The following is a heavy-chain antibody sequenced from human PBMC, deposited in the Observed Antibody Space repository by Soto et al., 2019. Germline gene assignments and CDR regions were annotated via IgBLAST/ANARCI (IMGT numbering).Heavy chain of an antibody. CDR2: IIPILGIA. D-gene: IGHD2-2*01. CDR1: GGTLSSYT. V-gene: IGHV1-69*02. CDR3: AIPPNDCSSTGCPPNWFDP. J-gene: IGHJ5*02. Sequence: QVQLVHSGAEVKKPGSSVKVSCKASGGTLSSYTISWVRQAPGQGLEWMGRIIPILGIANYAQNFQGRVTLTADKSTSTAYMELSSLRSEDTAVYYCAIPPNDCSSTGCPPNWFDPWGQGTLVTVSS.